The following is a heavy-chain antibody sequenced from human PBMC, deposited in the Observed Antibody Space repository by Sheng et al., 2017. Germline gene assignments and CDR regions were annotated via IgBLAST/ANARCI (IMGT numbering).Heavy chain of an antibody. Sequence: QVQLVQSGAEVKKPGSSVKVSCKASGGTFSSYAISWVRQAPGQGLEWMGGIIPILGIANYAQKFQGRVTITADKSTSTAYMELSSLRSEDTAVYYCARVRGVEMATMGYFDYWGQGTLVTVSS. CDR2: IIPILGIA. CDR1: GGTFSSYA. D-gene: IGHD5-12*01. V-gene: IGHV1-69*04. J-gene: IGHJ4*02. CDR3: ARVRGVEMATMGYFDY.